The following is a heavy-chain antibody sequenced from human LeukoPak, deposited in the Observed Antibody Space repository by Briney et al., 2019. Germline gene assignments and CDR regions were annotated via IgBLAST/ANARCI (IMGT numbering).Heavy chain of an antibody. J-gene: IGHJ6*03. D-gene: IGHD2-2*02. CDR2: ISSDGSSS. CDR1: GFTFSTYW. CDR3: ARDPRAYCSSTSCYTNYYYYMDV. V-gene: IGHV3-74*01. Sequence: PGGSLRLSCAASGFTFSTYWMHWVRQAPGKGLVWVSRISSDGSSSDSADSVKGRFTISRDNAKNTLYLQMNSLRAEDTAVYYCARDPRAYCSSTSCYTNYYYYMDVWGKGTTVTVSS.